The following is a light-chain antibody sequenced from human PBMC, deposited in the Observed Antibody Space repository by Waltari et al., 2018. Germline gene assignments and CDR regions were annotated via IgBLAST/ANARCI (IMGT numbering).Light chain of an antibody. CDR1: QGIRNS. CDR2: GAA. CDR3: QQYYTMWT. V-gene: IGKV1-NL1*01. Sequence: ITCRASQGIRNSLAWYQQKAGKAPKLLLSGAARLESGVPSRFSGSGSGTHYTLTISSLQPEDFATYYCQQYYTMWTFGQGTKVEVK. J-gene: IGKJ1*01.